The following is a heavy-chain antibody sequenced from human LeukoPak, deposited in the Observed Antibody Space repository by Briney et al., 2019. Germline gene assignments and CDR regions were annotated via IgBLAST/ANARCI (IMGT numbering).Heavy chain of an antibody. V-gene: IGHV4-34*01. J-gene: IGHJ4*02. CDR2: INHSGST. CDR1: GGSFSGYY. CDR3: ARHDRYYYDGSGHITLSFFDY. D-gene: IGHD3-22*01. Sequence: SETLSLTCAVYGGSFSGYYWSWIRQPPGKGLEWIGEINHSGSTNYNPSLKSRVTISVDTSKNQFSLKLNSVTAADTAVYYCARHDRYYYDGSGHITLSFFDYWGQGTLVTVSS.